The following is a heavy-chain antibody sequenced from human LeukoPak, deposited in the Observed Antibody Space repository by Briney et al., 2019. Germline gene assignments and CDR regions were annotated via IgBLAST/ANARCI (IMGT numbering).Heavy chain of an antibody. V-gene: IGHV3-30*02. J-gene: IGHJ4*02. CDR3: AKHRPSMVRGVIEDY. CDR2: IRYDGSNK. D-gene: IGHD3-10*01. CDR1: GFTFSSYG. Sequence: GGSLRLSCAASGFTFSSYGMHWVRQAPGKGLEWVAFIRYDGSNKYYADSVTGRFTISRDNSKNTLYLQMNSLRAEDTAVYYCAKHRPSMVRGVIEDYWGQGTLVSVSS.